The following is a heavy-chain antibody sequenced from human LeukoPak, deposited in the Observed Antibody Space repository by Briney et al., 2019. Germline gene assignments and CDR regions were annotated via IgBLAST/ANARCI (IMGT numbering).Heavy chain of an antibody. D-gene: IGHD3-22*01. CDR1: GFAFSNYG. CDR2: ISGSSSYI. CDR3: ARDSSGYYVPYDY. Sequence: GGSLRLSCAASGFAFSNYGMNWVRLAPGKGLEWVSFISGSSSYIYYADSVKGRFTISRDNAKNSLYLQMNSLRAEDTAVYYCARDSSGYYVPYDYWGQGTLVTVSS. V-gene: IGHV3-21*01. J-gene: IGHJ4*02.